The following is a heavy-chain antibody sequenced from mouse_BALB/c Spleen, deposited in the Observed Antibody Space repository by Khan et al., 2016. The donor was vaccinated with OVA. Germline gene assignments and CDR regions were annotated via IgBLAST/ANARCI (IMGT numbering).Heavy chain of an antibody. J-gene: IGHJ1*01. CDR1: GFSFSSYT. CDR2: ISSGSTYT. V-gene: IGHV5-6-4*01. CDR3: TRDGNYAHWYFDV. Sequence: EVELVESGGGLVNPGGSLKLSCAASGFSFSSYTMSWVRQTPEKRLEWVATISSGSTYTYYPDSVKGRFTISRDNAKNTLYLQMSSLKSEDTAMYYCTRDGNYAHWYFDVWGAGTTVSVSS. D-gene: IGHD2-1*01.